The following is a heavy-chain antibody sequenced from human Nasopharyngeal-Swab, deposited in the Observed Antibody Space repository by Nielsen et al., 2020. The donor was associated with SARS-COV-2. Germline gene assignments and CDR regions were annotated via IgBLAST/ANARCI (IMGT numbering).Heavy chain of an antibody. J-gene: IGHJ6*02. D-gene: IGHD3-22*01. Sequence: RGSLRLSCAASGFTFSDYYMSWIRQAPGKGLEWVSYISSSGSTIYYADSVKGRFTISRDNAKNSLYLQMNSLRAEDTAVYYCASGADSSSYYYGMDVWGQGTTVSVSS. CDR3: ASGADSSSYYYGMDV. V-gene: IGHV3-11*01. CDR1: GFTFSDYY. CDR2: ISSSGSTI.